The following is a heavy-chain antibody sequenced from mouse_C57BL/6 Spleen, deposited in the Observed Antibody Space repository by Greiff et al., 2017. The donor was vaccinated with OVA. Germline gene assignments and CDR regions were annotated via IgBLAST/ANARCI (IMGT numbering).Heavy chain of an antibody. CDR3: ARWDYYGSGDY. D-gene: IGHD1-1*01. CDR2: IYPGSGNT. Sequence: VKLMESGAELVRPGASVKLSCKASGYTFTDYYINWVKQRPGQGLEWIARIYPGSGNTYYNEKFKGKATLTAEKSSSTAYMQLSSLTSEDSAVYFCARWDYYGSGDYWGQGTTLTVSS. V-gene: IGHV1-76*01. CDR1: GYTFTDYY. J-gene: IGHJ2*01.